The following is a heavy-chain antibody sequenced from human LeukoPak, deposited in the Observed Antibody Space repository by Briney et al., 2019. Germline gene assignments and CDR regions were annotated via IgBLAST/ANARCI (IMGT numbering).Heavy chain of an antibody. CDR2: ISGSGGST. V-gene: IGHV3-23*01. J-gene: IGHJ5*02. CDR1: GFTFSSYA. CDR3: AKDLLRYLFDP. D-gene: IGHD3-9*01. Sequence: GRSLRLSCAASGFTFSSYAMHWVRQAPGKGLEWVSAISGSGGSTYYADSVKGWYTISRDNSKNTLYLQMNSLRAEDTAVYYCAKDLLRYLFDPWGQGTLVTVSS.